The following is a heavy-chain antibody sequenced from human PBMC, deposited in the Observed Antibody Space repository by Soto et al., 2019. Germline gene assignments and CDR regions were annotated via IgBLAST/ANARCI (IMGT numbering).Heavy chain of an antibody. D-gene: IGHD3-22*01. CDR2: IYYSGST. CDR1: GGSFSGYY. J-gene: IGHJ6*02. Sequence: PSETLSLTCAVYGGSFSGYYWSWIRQPPGKGLEWIGSIYYSGSTYYNPSLKSRVTISVDKSKNQFSLKLSSVTAADTAVYYCASDYYDSSGYYYYYGMDVWGQGTTVTVSS. V-gene: IGHV4-34*01. CDR3: ASDYYDSSGYYYYYGMDV.